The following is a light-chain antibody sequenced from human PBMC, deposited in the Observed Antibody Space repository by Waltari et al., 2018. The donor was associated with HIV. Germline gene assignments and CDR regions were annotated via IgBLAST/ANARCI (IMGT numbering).Light chain of an antibody. CDR3: QSYYLTNVV. V-gene: IGLV6-57*04. J-gene: IGLJ2*01. CDR2: EDD. CDR1: SGKIRSYF. Sequence: NFMLTKPHSVSEYPGKTVNISCTRSSGKIRSYFMSWYQRRPGSAPTTLIYEDDKRPSGVPDRFSGSIDSSSNSASLTISGLKTEDEADYYCQSYYLTNVVFGGGTKLTVL.